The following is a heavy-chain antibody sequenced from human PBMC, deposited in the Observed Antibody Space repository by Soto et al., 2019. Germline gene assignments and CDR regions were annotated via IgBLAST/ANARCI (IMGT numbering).Heavy chain of an antibody. CDR2: IYSGGST. CDR3: ARGREDSSGYYFGAFDI. D-gene: IGHD3-22*01. Sequence: PGGSLRLSCAASGFTVSSNYMSWVRPAPGKGLEWVSVIYSGGSTYYADSVKGRFTISRDNSKNTLYLQMNSLRAEDTAVYYCARGREDSSGYYFGAFDIWGQGTMVTVSS. V-gene: IGHV3-53*01. J-gene: IGHJ3*02. CDR1: GFTVSSNY.